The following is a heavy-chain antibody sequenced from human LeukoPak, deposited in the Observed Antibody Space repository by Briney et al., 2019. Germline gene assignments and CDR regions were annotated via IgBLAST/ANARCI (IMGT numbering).Heavy chain of an antibody. D-gene: IGHD3-22*01. J-gene: IGHJ3*01. V-gene: IGHV4-39*07. CDR2: IYYSGGS. Sequence: SETLSLTCTVSGGSISSSSYYWGWIRQPPGKGLEWIGSIYYSGGSKYNPSLKGRVTISIDTSKNQFSLELSSVTAADTAMYYCARDQHYYDNSGYGFDLWGQGTMVTVSS. CDR3: ARDQHYYDNSGYGFDL. CDR1: GGSISSSSYY.